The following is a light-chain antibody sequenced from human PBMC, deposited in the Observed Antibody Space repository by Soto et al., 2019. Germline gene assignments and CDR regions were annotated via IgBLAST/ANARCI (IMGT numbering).Light chain of an antibody. J-gene: IGLJ2*01. CDR1: SGDVGGYKY. V-gene: IGLV2-14*03. Sequence: QSVLTQPASVSGSPGQSITISCTGTSGDVGGYKYVSWYQQHPGKAPKLMIYDVSDRPSGVSNRFSGSKSGNTASLTISGLQAEDEADYYCSSYASSSSVLFGGGTKVTVL. CDR3: SSYASSSSVL. CDR2: DVS.